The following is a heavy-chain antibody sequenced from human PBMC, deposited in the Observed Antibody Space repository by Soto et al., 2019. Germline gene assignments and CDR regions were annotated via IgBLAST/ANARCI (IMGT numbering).Heavy chain of an antibody. D-gene: IGHD6-13*01. CDR3: ATDQKDRYDHSSPDYYYFGVDV. CDR1: GYTFTNYY. J-gene: IGHJ6*02. CDR2: INPSGGST. Sequence: ASVKVSCKASGYTFTNYYMHWVRQAPGQGLEWMGVINPSGGSTRYAQKFQGRVTMTRDTSTSTVSMELSSLRSEDTAVYYCATDQKDRYDHSSPDYYYFGVDVWGQGTTVTVSS. V-gene: IGHV1-46*01.